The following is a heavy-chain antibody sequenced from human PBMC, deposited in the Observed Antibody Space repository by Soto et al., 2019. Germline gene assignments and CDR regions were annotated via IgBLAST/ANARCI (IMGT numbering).Heavy chain of an antibody. CDR3: ASTCSSTSCYARAGFDY. J-gene: IGHJ4*02. D-gene: IGHD2-2*01. Sequence: QVQLVQSGAEVKKPGSSVKVSCKASGGTFSSYTISWVRQAPGQGLEWMGRIIPILGIANYAQKFQGRVTITADKSTSTAYMELSSLRSKDTAVYYCASTCSSTSCYARAGFDYWGQGTLVTVSS. V-gene: IGHV1-69*02. CDR1: GGTFSSYT. CDR2: IIPILGIA.